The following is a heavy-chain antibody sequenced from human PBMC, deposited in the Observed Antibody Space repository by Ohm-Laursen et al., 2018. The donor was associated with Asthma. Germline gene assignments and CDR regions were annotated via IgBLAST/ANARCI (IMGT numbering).Heavy chain of an antibody. J-gene: IGHJ4*02. D-gene: IGHD3-16*01. CDR3: ATLGDSSITQ. V-gene: IGHV3-11*01. Sequence: SLRLSCTASGIALSNDFMSWIRQAPGKGLEWVSYTSGTGSVIYYADSVKGRFTISWDDAKNSLYLQMNSLRVDDTAVYYCATLGDSSITQWGQGTLVTVSS. CDR1: GIALSNDF. CDR2: TSGTGSVI.